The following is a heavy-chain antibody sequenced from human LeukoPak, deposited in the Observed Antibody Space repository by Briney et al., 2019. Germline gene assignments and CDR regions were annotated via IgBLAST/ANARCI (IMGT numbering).Heavy chain of an antibody. Sequence: PGGSLRLSCAASGFTFSSYWMSWVRQAPGKGLEWVANIKQDGSEKYYVDSVKGRFTISRDNAKNSLYLQMNSLRAEDTAVYYCARDQGIRFLEWFRGYYFDYWGQGTLVTVSS. CDR2: IKQDGSEK. CDR3: ARDQGIRFLEWFRGYYFDY. D-gene: IGHD3-3*01. J-gene: IGHJ4*02. CDR1: GFTFSSYW. V-gene: IGHV3-7*03.